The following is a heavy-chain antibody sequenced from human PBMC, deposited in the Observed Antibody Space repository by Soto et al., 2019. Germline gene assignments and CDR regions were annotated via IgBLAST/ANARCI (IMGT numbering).Heavy chain of an antibody. D-gene: IGHD3-22*01. CDR3: ARDRSGYYPNWFDP. J-gene: IGHJ5*02. Sequence: SVKVSCKASGGTFSSYAISWVRQAPGQGLEWMGGIIPIFGTANYAQKFQGRVTITADESTSTAYMELSSLRSEDTAVYYCARDRSGYYPNWFDPWGQGTLVTVPQ. V-gene: IGHV1-69*13. CDR2: IIPIFGTA. CDR1: GGTFSSYA.